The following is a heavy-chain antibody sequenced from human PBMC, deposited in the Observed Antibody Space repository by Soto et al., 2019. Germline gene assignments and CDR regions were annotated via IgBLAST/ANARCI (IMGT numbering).Heavy chain of an antibody. D-gene: IGHD3-10*01. V-gene: IGHV1-18*01. CDR1: GYTFTDYA. J-gene: IGHJ5*02. CDR3: ASDRHYASGGTNWFDP. CDR2: IITYNANT. Sequence: QVQLVQSGAEVKKPGASAKVSCKASGYTFTDYAISWVRQAPGQGLEWMGWIITYNANTNYAQKLQGRVTMTTDTSTSTAYMELRSLRSDDTAVYYCASDRHYASGGTNWFDPWGQGTLVTVSS.